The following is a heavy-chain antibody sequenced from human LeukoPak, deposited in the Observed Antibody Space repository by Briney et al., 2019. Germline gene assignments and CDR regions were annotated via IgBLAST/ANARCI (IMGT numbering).Heavy chain of an antibody. V-gene: IGHV4-4*07. D-gene: IGHD3-22*01. J-gene: IGHJ5*02. CDR3: ARDYYDSSGYYSWFDP. CDR2: ISTSGGT. CDR1: GGSISSYY. Sequence: SETLSLTCTVSGGSISSYYLTWIRQPAGKGLEWIGRISTSGGTNYSPSLKSRLTMSVDTSKNHFSLKLTSVTAADTAVYYCARDYYDSSGYYSWFDPWGQGTLVTVSS.